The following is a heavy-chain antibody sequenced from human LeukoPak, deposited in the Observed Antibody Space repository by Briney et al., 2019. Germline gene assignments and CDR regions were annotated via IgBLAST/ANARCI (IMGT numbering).Heavy chain of an antibody. V-gene: IGHV3-48*03. D-gene: IGHD5-18*01. CDR1: GFLFSDYE. Sequence: GGSLRLSCGASGFLFSDYEMNWVRQAPGKGLEWISYISTRGGTIYYADSVEGRFTITRDNAKNALYLQMNSLRVEDTAFYYCVRDGYSYGYDFDYWGQGTLVAVSP. CDR3: VRDGYSYGYDFDY. J-gene: IGHJ4*02. CDR2: ISTRGGTI.